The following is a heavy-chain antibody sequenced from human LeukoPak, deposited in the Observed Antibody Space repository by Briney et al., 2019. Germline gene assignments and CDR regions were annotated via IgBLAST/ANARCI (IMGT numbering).Heavy chain of an antibody. CDR2: ISSSSSYI. J-gene: IGHJ4*02. CDR1: GFTFSSYS. CDR3: ARAINYYDSSGYTTLFDY. D-gene: IGHD3-22*01. V-gene: IGHV3-21*01. Sequence: PGGSLRLSCAASGFTFSSYSMNWVRQAPGKGLEWVSSISSSSSYIYYADSVKGRFTISRDNAKNSLYLQMNSPRAEDTAVYYCARAINYYDSSGYTTLFDYWGQGTLVTVSS.